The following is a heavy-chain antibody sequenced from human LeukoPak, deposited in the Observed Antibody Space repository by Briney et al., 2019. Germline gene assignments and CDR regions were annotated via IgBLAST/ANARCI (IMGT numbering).Heavy chain of an antibody. CDR3: ANPGEWLTAGY. CDR2: ISGSGGST. Sequence: GGSLRLSCAASGFTFSNYAMSWVSQAPGKGLEWVSAISGSGGSTYYADSVKGRFTISRDNSKNTLYLQMNSLRAEDTAVYYCANPGEWLTAGYWGQGTLVTVSS. V-gene: IGHV3-23*01. J-gene: IGHJ4*02. D-gene: IGHD3-3*01. CDR1: GFTFSNYA.